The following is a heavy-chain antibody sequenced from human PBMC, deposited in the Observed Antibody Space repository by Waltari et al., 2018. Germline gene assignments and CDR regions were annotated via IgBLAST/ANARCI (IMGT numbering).Heavy chain of an antibody. V-gene: IGHV1-2*06. Sequence: QALLVQSGAEVKKTGASMKVSCRASVYRFGDFFLHCLRQAPGQAPEWMGRIDPKTGDTTYTQKFQGRLTLTRDTSISTEYMELTNLTPDDTAMYFCARVLTSRNRLWLDPWGQGSLVTVSS. CDR3: ARVLTSRNRLWLDP. CDR1: VYRFGDFF. CDR2: IDPKTGDT. D-gene: IGHD2-2*01. J-gene: IGHJ5*02.